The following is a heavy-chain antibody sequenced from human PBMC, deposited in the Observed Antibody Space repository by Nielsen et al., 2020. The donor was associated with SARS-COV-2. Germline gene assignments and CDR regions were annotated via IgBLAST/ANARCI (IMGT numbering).Heavy chain of an antibody. D-gene: IGHD5-18*01. CDR2: INPNSGGT. V-gene: IGHV1-2*06. Sequence: ASVKVSCKASGYTFTGYYMHWVRQAPGQGLEWMGRINPNSGGTNYAQKFQGRVTMTRDTSISTAYMELSRLRSDDTAVYYCARDPFHGYSYALVGSGFDYWGQGTLVTVSS. CDR3: ARDPFHGYSYALVGSGFDY. J-gene: IGHJ4*02. CDR1: GYTFTGYY.